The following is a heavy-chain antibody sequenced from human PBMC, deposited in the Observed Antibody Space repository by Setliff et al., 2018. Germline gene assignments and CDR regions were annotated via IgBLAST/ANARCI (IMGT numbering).Heavy chain of an antibody. Sequence: PSETLSLTCTVSGGSLSADYYWSWIRQPAGKGLEWIGYIHSSGRSNYNPSLKSRVTISVDTSKNQFSLKLSSVTAADTAVYYCARSYGSGPLYYFDYWGQGTLVTVSS. D-gene: IGHD3-10*01. CDR1: GGSLSADYY. CDR2: IHSSGRS. J-gene: IGHJ4*02. V-gene: IGHV4-4*08. CDR3: ARSYGSGPLYYFDY.